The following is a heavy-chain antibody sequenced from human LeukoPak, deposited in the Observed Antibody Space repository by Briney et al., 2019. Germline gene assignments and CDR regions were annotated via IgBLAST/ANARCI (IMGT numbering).Heavy chain of an antibody. CDR1: GGSISSGSYY. CDR2: IYTSGST. J-gene: IGHJ5*02. D-gene: IGHD3-16*01. Sequence: SETLSLTCTVSGGSISSGSYYWSWIRQPAGKGLEWIGRIYTSGSTNYNPSLKSRVTMSVDTSKNQFSLKLSSVTAADTAVYYCARDRIRGTFDPWGQETLVTVSS. V-gene: IGHV4-61*02. CDR3: ARDRIRGTFDP.